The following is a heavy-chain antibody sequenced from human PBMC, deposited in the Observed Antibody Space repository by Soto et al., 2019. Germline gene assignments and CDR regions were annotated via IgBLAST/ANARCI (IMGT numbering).Heavy chain of an antibody. J-gene: IGHJ3*02. V-gene: IGHV3-23*01. CDR3: AKTANGWFSDFAI. D-gene: IGHD6-19*01. Sequence: EVQLLESGGGLVQPGGSLRLSCAASGFTFSSYAMSWVRQAPGKGLEWVSAISGSGGTTYYADSVKGRFTFSRDNSKNTLYLQMNSLRAEDSSVYYCAKTANGWFSDFAILGQGTMVTVS. CDR1: GFTFSSYA. CDR2: ISGSGGTT.